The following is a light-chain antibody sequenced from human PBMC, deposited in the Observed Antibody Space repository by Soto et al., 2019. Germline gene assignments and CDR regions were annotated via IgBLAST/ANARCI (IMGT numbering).Light chain of an antibody. CDR1: QSLSSS. V-gene: IGKV3-15*01. CDR2: STS. Sequence: VTQSPGTLSLSPGERATLFCRASQSLSSSLAWYQQKPGQAPRLIIYSTSRRATGVPVRFSGSGSGTDFTLTIVSLQSEDFGVYFCQQYDNWPWTFGQGTKVDIK. J-gene: IGKJ1*01. CDR3: QQYDNWPWT.